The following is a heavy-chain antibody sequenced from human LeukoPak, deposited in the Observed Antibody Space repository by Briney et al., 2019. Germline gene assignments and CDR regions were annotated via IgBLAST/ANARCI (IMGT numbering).Heavy chain of an antibody. CDR2: IKSKTDGGAT. D-gene: IGHD4-17*01. Sequence: PGGSLRLSCAASGFTFSNAWMSWVRQAPGKGLEWVGRIKSKTDGGATDYAAPVKGRFTISRDESKKTLYLQKNSLKTEDTAVYYCTTVGKDYGETYDFDYWGPGTLVTVSS. CDR1: GFTFSNAW. J-gene: IGHJ4*02. V-gene: IGHV3-15*01. CDR3: TTVGKDYGETYDFDY.